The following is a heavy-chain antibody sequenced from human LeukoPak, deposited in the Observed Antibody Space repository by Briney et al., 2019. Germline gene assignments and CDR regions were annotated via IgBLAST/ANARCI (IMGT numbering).Heavy chain of an antibody. J-gene: IGHJ4*02. Sequence: SEPLSLTCTVSGGYISSGGYLGRWVPQPPGKGLEWFGYIYHSGSTYYNPSLKSRVTISVDRSKNQFSLKLSSVTAADTAVYYCARVPASKFLEYFDYWGQGTLVTVSS. CDR3: ARVPASKFLEYFDY. D-gene: IGHD1-1*01. V-gene: IGHV4-30-2*01. CDR2: IYHSGST. CDR1: GGYISSGGYL.